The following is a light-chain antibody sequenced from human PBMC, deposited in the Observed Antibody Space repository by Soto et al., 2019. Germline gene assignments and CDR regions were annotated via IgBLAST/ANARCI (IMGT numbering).Light chain of an antibody. J-gene: IGKJ1*01. V-gene: IGKV1-5*03. Sequence: DIQMTQSPSTLSASVGDRVTITCRASESISSWLAWYQQKPGKAPNLLIYKASSLESGVPSRFSGSGSGTEFTLTISSLQPDDFATYYCQQYHTYPWTFGQGTKVAFK. CDR1: ESISSW. CDR3: QQYHTYPWT. CDR2: KAS.